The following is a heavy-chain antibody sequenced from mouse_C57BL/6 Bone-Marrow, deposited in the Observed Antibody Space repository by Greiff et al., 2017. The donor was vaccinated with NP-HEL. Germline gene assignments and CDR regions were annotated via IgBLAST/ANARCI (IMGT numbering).Heavy chain of an antibody. CDR3: ASFNWAYWYFDV. J-gene: IGHJ1*03. CDR1: GYTFTSHW. Sequence: QVQLQQSGPELVRPGASVKISCKAPGYTFTSHWMQWVRQRPGQGLEWIGEIFPGSGSTYYNEKFKGKATLTVGTSSSTAYMQLSILTSEDSAVYFCASFNWAYWYFDVWGTGTTVTVSS. V-gene: IGHV1-56*01. CDR2: IFPGSGST. D-gene: IGHD4-1*01.